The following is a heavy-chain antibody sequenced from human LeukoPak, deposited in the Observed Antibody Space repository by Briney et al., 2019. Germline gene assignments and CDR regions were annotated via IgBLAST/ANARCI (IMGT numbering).Heavy chain of an antibody. D-gene: IGHD2-2*01. J-gene: IGHJ4*02. CDR2: INPNSGGT. CDR1: GYTFTGYY. Sequence: ASVKVSCKASGYTFTGYYMHWVRQAPGQGLEWMGWINPNSGGTNYAQKFQGRVTTTRDTSISTAYMELSRLRSDDTAVYYCAREGGDIVVVPAAGFDYWGQGTLVTVSS. CDR3: AREGGDIVVVPAAGFDY. V-gene: IGHV1-2*02.